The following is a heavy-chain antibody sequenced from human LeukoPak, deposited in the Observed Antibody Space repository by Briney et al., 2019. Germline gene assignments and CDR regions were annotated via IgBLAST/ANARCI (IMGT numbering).Heavy chain of an antibody. CDR2: IKQDGSEK. J-gene: IGHJ6*04. V-gene: IGHV3-7*03. CDR3: ARHLGGCSSTSCYYYYGMDV. D-gene: IGHD2-2*01. Sequence: GGSLRLSCAASGFTFSSYWMSWVRQAPGKGLEWVANIKQDGSEKYYVDSVKGRFTISRGNAKNSLYLQMNSLRAEDTAVYYCARHLGGCSSTSCYYYYGMDVWGKGTTVTVSS. CDR1: GFTFSSYW.